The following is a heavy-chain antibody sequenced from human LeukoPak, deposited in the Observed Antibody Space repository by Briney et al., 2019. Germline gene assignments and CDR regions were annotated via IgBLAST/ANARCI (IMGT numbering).Heavy chain of an antibody. Sequence: GGSLRLSCAASGFTFSSDAMHWVRQAPGKGLERVAVISFDGSNKYYADSVKGRVTISRDNSKKTLYLQMNSLRAEDTAVYYCARSGIAVAGYFDYWGQGTLVTVSS. J-gene: IGHJ4*02. CDR1: GFTFSSDA. D-gene: IGHD6-19*01. CDR3: ARSGIAVAGYFDY. CDR2: ISFDGSNK. V-gene: IGHV3-30*04.